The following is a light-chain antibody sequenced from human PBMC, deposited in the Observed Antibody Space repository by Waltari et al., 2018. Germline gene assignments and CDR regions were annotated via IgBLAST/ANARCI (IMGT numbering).Light chain of an antibody. CDR2: QDS. CDR1: KFVDHY. J-gene: IGLJ1*01. CDR3: QAWDSSTAS. Sequence: SYELTQPPSVSVSPAQTASITCSGDKFVDHYACWYQPKPGQSPVLVIYQDSKRPSGIPERFSGSNSGNTATLTISGTQAMDEANYYCQAWDSSTASFGTGTKVTVL. V-gene: IGLV3-1*01.